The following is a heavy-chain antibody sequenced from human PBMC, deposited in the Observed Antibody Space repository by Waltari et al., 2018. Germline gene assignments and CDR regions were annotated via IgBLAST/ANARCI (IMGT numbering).Heavy chain of an antibody. CDR3: ARGKVAARVFDY. V-gene: IGHV4-39*07. CDR2: IYYSGST. CDR1: GGSISSSSYY. D-gene: IGHD6-6*01. Sequence: QLQLQESGPGLVKPSETLSLTCTVSGGSISSSSYYWGWIRQPPGKGLGWIGSIYYSGSTYYNPSLKSRVTISVDTSKNQFSLKLSSVTAADTAVYYCARGKVAARVFDYWGQGTLVTVSS. J-gene: IGHJ4*02.